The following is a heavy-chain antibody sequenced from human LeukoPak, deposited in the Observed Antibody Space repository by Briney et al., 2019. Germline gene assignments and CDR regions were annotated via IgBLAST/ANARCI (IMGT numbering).Heavy chain of an antibody. CDR1: GYTFSSYD. CDR3: ARSRLNYYDSSGYYFFNDAFDI. V-gene: IGHV1-8*03. CDR2: MNPNSGNR. J-gene: IGHJ3*02. Sequence: APVKVSCKASGYTFSSYDINWVRQATGQGLEWMGWMNPNSGNRGYAQKFQGRVTITRDTSASTAYMELSSLRSEDMAVYYCARSRLNYYDSSGYYFFNDAFDIWGQGTMVTVSS. D-gene: IGHD3-22*01.